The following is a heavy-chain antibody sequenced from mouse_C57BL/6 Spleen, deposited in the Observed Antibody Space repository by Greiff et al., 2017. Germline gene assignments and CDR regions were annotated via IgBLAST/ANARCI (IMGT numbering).Heavy chain of an antibody. J-gene: IGHJ1*03. D-gene: IGHD2-10*01. CDR2: ISSGGSYT. Sequence: EVHLVESGGDLVKPGGSLKLSCAASGFTFSSYGMSWVRQTPDKRLEWVATISSGGSYTYYTDSVKGRFTISRDNAKNTLYLQRRSVKSDDTGMYYSARRRSYWYIDVWGTGTSVTVSS. CDR1: GFTFSSYG. V-gene: IGHV5-6*01. CDR3: ARRRSYWYIDV.